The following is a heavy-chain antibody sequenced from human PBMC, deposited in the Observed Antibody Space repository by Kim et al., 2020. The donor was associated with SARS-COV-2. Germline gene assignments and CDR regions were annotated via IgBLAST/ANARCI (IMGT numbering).Heavy chain of an antibody. Sequence: VKGRFTISRDNSKNTLYLQMNSLRAEDTAVYYCAKSKVSYYDFWSGHHFDYWGQGTLVTVSS. CDR3: AKSKVSYYDFWSGHHFDY. D-gene: IGHD3-3*01. V-gene: IGHV3-30*02. J-gene: IGHJ4*02.